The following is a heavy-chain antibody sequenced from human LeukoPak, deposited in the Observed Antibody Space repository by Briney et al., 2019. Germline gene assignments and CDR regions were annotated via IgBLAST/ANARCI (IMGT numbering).Heavy chain of an antibody. CDR2: IYTSGST. Sequence: SETLSLTCTVSGGSISSGSYYWSWIRQPAGKGLEWIGRIYTSGSTNYNPSLKSRVTISVDTSKNQFSLKLSSVTAADTAVYYCAREVNYMDVWGKGTTVTVSS. D-gene: IGHD3-10*01. CDR1: GGSISSGSYY. CDR3: AREVNYMDV. V-gene: IGHV4-61*02. J-gene: IGHJ6*03.